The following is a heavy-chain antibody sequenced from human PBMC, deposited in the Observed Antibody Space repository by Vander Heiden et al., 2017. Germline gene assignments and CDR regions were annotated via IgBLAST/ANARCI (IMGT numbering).Heavy chain of an antibody. CDR3: AKLVGATNYFDY. D-gene: IGHD1-26*01. CDR2: ISYDGSNK. CDR1: RFTFSSYG. Sequence: QVQLVESGGGVVQPGRSLRLSCSASRFTFSSYGMHWVRQAPGKGLEWVAVISYDGSNKYYADSVKGRFTISRDNSKNTLYLQMNSLRAEDTAVYYCAKLVGATNYFDYWGQGTLVTVSS. V-gene: IGHV3-30*18. J-gene: IGHJ4*02.